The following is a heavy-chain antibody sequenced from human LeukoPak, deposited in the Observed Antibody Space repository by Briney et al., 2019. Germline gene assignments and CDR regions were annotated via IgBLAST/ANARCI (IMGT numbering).Heavy chain of an antibody. CDR3: AKNYDFWSGYSMDV. Sequence: ASVKVSCKASGYTFTSYYMHWVRQAPGQGLEWMGIINPSGGSTSYAQKFQGRVTITTDESTSTAYMELSSLRSEDTAVYYCAKNYDFWSGYSMDVWGKGTTVTVSS. CDR1: GYTFTSYY. D-gene: IGHD3-3*01. V-gene: IGHV1-46*01. J-gene: IGHJ6*04. CDR2: INPSGGST.